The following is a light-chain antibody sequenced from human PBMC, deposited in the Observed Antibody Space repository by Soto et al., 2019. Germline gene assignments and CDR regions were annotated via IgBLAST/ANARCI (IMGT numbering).Light chain of an antibody. J-gene: IGKJ2*01. CDR2: RAS. CDR1: QSVSSIY. V-gene: IGKV3-20*01. Sequence: EIVLTQSPGTLSLSPGERATLSCRASQSVSSIYLAWYQQKPGQAPRLLIYRASSRATGIPDRFSGSGSGTAFTLTISRLEPEDFAVYYCQQYGCSPRYTFGQGTKLEIK. CDR3: QQYGCSPRYT.